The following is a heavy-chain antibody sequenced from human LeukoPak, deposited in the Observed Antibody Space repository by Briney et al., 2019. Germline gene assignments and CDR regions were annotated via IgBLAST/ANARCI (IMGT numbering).Heavy chain of an antibody. CDR3: ARGRDGYNFLNRGEYYYFDY. CDR1: GGSISSGSCY. CDR2: FYTSGST. J-gene: IGHJ4*02. D-gene: IGHD5-24*01. Sequence: PSETLSLTCTVSGGSISSGSCYWSWIRQPAGKGLEWIGRFYTSGSTNYNTSLKHRVTISVDTSNNQFSLKLNSVTAADTAVYYCARGRDGYNFLNRGEYYYFDYWGQGTLVTVSS. V-gene: IGHV4-61*02.